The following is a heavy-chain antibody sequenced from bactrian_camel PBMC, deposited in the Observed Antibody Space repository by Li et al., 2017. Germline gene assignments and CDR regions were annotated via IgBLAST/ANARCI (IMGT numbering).Heavy chain of an antibody. J-gene: IGHJ6*01. Sequence: QLVESGGGSVQAGESLKLLCSGSGYIFSTCGMAWYRQAPGKERELVATIGRDDTTKYADSVKGRFTISKDNAKNTLYLQMNSLKPEDSAMYYCASENIRHGCWVAAQEDFRFWGQGTQVTVS. D-gene: IGHD1*01. CDR3: ASENIRHGCWVAAQEDFRF. V-gene: IGHV3S53*01. CDR2: IGRDDTT. CDR1: GYIFSTCG.